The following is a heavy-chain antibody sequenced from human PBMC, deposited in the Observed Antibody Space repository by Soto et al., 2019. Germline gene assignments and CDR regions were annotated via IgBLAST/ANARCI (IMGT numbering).Heavy chain of an antibody. J-gene: IGHJ4*02. CDR2: INRDGIST. CDR3: ARFPQAYCSTTICYGFDY. V-gene: IGHV3-74*01. D-gene: IGHD2-2*01. Sequence: EVQLVESGGGLVQPGGSLRLSCAASGFTFSTYWMYWVRQAPGEGLVWVSRINRDGISTSYADSVKGRFTISRDNAKNTLYLQMHGLRAEDTAVYFCARFPQAYCSTTICYGFDYWGQGTLVTVSS. CDR1: GFTFSTYW.